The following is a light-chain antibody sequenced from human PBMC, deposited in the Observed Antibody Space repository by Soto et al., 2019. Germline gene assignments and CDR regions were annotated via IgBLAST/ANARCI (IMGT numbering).Light chain of an antibody. V-gene: IGKV3-20*01. Sequence: ILFLHVPGPPSFSPGERATPSCRASQSVRSNFLAWYQQKPGQAPRLLIYGASNRATGIPDRFSGSGSGTDFTLTITRLEAEDFAMYYCQRYDSLRTFGQGTKVDIK. CDR3: QRYDSLRT. CDR2: GAS. J-gene: IGKJ1*01. CDR1: QSVRSNF.